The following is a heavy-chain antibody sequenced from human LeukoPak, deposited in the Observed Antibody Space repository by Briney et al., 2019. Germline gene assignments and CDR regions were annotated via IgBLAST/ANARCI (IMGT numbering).Heavy chain of an antibody. D-gene: IGHD6-19*01. Sequence: SVKVSCKASGYTFTGYYMHWVRQAPGQGLEWMGGIIPIFGTANYAQKFQGRVTITADESTSTAYMELSSLRSEDTAVYYCARGIAVAGTFDYWGQGTLVTVSS. J-gene: IGHJ4*02. CDR3: ARGIAVAGTFDY. V-gene: IGHV1-69*13. CDR1: GYTFTGYY. CDR2: IIPIFGTA.